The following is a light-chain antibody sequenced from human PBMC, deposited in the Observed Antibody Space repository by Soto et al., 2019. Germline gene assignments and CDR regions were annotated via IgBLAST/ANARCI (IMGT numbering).Light chain of an antibody. J-gene: IGKJ1*01. Sequence: EIVLTQSPATLPLSPGERATLSCRVSQSVSSYLAWYQQKPGQAPRLLIYDASNRATGIPARFSGSGSGTDFTLTISSLEPEDFAVYYCQQRSNWWTFGQGTKVDIK. CDR1: QSVSSY. CDR2: DAS. CDR3: QQRSNWWT. V-gene: IGKV3-11*01.